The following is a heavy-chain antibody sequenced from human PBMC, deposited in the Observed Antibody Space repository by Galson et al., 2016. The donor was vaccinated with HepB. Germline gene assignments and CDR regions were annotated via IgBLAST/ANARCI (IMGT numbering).Heavy chain of an antibody. Sequence: SLRLSCAASGFTVSSNYMSWVRQAPGKGLEWVSVIYSGGSTYYADSVKGRFTISSDNSKNTLYLQMNSLRAEDTAVYYCARLSWQWLVPIFDYWGQGTLVTVSS. V-gene: IGHV3-53*01. CDR1: GFTVSSNY. CDR3: ARLSWQWLVPIFDY. D-gene: IGHD6-19*01. CDR2: IYSGGST. J-gene: IGHJ4*02.